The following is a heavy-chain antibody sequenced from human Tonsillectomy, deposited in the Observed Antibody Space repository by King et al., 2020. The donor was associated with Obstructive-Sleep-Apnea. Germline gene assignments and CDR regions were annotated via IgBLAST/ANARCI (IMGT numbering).Heavy chain of an antibody. J-gene: IGHJ4*02. Sequence: VQLQESGPGLVKPSETLSHTCTVSGGSISSYYWSWIRQPPGKGLEWIGYIYYSVSTSYNPSLKSRVTMSVDTSKNQFSLKLSSVTAADTAVYYCASAAGPDYFDDWGQGTLVTVSS. D-gene: IGHD6-13*01. CDR2: IYYSVST. V-gene: IGHV4-59*01. CDR3: ASAAGPDYFDD. CDR1: GGSISSYY.